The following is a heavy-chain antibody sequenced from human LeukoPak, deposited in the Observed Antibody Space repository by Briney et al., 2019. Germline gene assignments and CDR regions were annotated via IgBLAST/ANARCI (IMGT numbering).Heavy chain of an antibody. CDR3: ARVAAATTNPRFDF. CDR1: GGSISSSNW. Sequence: SGTLSLTCAVSGGSISSSNWWSWVRQPPEKGREWIGEIYHSGSTNYNPSLKSRVTISVDKSKNQFSLNLNSVSAADTAVYYCARVAAATTNPRFDFWGQGTLVTVSS. J-gene: IGHJ4*02. V-gene: IGHV4-4*02. D-gene: IGHD1-1*01. CDR2: IYHSGST.